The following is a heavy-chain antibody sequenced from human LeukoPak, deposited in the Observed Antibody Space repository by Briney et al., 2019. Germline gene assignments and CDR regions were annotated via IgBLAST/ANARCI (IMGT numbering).Heavy chain of an antibody. CDR3: ARGGTLFTFFDS. Sequence: KPSQTLSLTCTESGGSISSDDYYWNWIRQPAGRGLEWIGRIYITGNTMYNPSLESRVRMSIDTSKSQVSLTVKSVTAADTAVYYCARGGTLFTFFDSWGQGTLVTVSS. CDR1: GGSISSDDYY. CDR2: IYITGNT. J-gene: IGHJ4*02. V-gene: IGHV4-61*02.